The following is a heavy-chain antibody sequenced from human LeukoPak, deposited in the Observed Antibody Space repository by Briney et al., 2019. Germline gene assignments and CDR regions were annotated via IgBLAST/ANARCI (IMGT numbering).Heavy chain of an antibody. J-gene: IGHJ4*02. V-gene: IGHV3-66*01. CDR2: IYSGGST. CDR1: GFTVSRNY. CDR3: ARIYGDYAVDY. D-gene: IGHD4-17*01. Sequence: GGSLRLSCAASGFTVSRNYMSWVRQAPGKGLEWVSVIYSGGSTYYADSVKGRFTISRDNSKNTLYLQMNSLRAEDTAVYYCARIYGDYAVDYWGQGTLVTVSS.